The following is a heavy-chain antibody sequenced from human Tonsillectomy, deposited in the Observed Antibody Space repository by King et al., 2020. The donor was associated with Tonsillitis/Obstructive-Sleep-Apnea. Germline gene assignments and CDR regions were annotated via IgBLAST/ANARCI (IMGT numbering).Heavy chain of an antibody. CDR3: AGAPHYDIFRCYSRLPYYYYHIDV. Sequence: VQLVESGAEVIKPGESLKISCKGSGYSFTSYWIGWVRQMPGKGLEWMGIIYPGDSDNRYSPSFKGQVTISADKSINTAYLQWSSLQASDTAMYYCAGAPHYDIFRCYSRLPYYYYHIDVWGKGTTVTVSS. D-gene: IGHD3-9*01. V-gene: IGHV5-51*01. CDR2: IYPGDSDN. CDR1: GYSFTSYW. J-gene: IGHJ6*03.